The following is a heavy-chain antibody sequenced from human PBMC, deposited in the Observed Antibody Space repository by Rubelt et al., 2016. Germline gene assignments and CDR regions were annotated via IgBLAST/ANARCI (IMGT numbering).Heavy chain of an antibody. V-gene: IGHV4-34*01. D-gene: IGHD1-14*01. Sequence: QVQLQQWGAGLLKPSETLSLTCAVYGGSFSGYYWSWIRQPPGKGLEWIGSIYYSGSTYYNPSPKSGGTISGDTSKNQCSLKLSAVTAADTAVYYCARGGYGTPFDYWGQGTLVTVSS. CDR1: GGSFSGYY. CDR2: IYYSGST. CDR3: ARGGYGTPFDY. J-gene: IGHJ4*02.